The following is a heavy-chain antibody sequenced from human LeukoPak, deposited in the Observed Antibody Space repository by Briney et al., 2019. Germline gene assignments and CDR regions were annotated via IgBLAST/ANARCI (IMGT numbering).Heavy chain of an antibody. CDR3: ARDRSGSYFHLFDY. Sequence: ASVTVSCKASGYTFTSYYMHWVRQAPGQGLEWMGGIIPIFGTANYAQKFQGRVTITADESTSTAYMELSSLRSEDTAVYYCARDRSGSYFHLFDYWGQGTLVTVSS. CDR2: IIPIFGTA. J-gene: IGHJ4*02. CDR1: GYTFTSYY. D-gene: IGHD1-26*01. V-gene: IGHV1-69*13.